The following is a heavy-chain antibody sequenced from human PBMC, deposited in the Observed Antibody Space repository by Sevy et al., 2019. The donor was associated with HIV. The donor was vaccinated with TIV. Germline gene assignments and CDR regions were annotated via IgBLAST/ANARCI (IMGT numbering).Heavy chain of an antibody. CDR2: IKEDGTEI. CDR3: ARGGYYDYSGLDY. Sequence: GGSLRLSCAASGFTTGFTFSDYWMAWVRQAPGKGLEWVANIKEDGTEIYYLDSLKGRFTISRDNAKNLLYLQMNSLRAEDTAVYYCARGGYYDYSGLDYWGQGTLVTVSS. CDR1: GFTTGFTFSDYW. J-gene: IGHJ4*02. D-gene: IGHD3-16*01. V-gene: IGHV3-7*01.